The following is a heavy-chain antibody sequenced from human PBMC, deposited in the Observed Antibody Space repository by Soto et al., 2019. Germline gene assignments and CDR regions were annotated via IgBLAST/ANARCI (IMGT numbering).Heavy chain of an antibody. V-gene: IGHV1-8*01. CDR2: MNPNSGNT. J-gene: IGHJ5*02. CDR3: ARGRSRFLEWLSRNNWFDP. CDR1: GYTFTSYD. Sequence: QVQLVQSGAEVKKPGASVKVSCKASGYTFTSYDINWARQATGQGLEWMGWMNPNSGNTGYAQKFQGRVTMTRNTSLSTAYMELSSLRSEDTAVYYCARGRSRFLEWLSRNNWFDPWGQGTLVTVSS. D-gene: IGHD3-3*01.